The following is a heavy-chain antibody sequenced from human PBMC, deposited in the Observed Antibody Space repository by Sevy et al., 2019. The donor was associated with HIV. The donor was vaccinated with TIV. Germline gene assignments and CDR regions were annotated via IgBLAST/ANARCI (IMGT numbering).Heavy chain of an antibody. J-gene: IGHJ6*02. CDR3: ARDLVIPATTDYFYYGMDV. D-gene: IGHD2-15*01. Sequence: GETLKISCAASGFTIRTYNMNWVRQAPGKGLELVSSISSSSTYIYYADSVKGRFTISRDNAKNSLYLQMSSLRAEDTAVYYCARDLVIPATTDYFYYGMDVWGQGTTVTVSS. CDR2: ISSSSTYI. V-gene: IGHV3-21*01. CDR1: GFTIRTYN.